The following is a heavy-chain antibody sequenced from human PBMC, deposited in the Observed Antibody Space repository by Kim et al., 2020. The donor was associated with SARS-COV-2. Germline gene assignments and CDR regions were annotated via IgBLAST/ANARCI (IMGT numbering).Heavy chain of an antibody. J-gene: IGHJ4*02. CDR3: ARPNRAYCSSQGVDY. D-gene: IGHD6-13*01. CDR1: GFTFSTYD. Sequence: GGSLRLSCAASGFTFSTYDMHWVRQGTRKGLEWVSGIGTAGNTYYAGSVKGRFTISRENAKNSLYLQMNSLRDGDTAVYYCARPNRAYCSSQGVDYWGQGTLVTVSS. V-gene: IGHV3-13*01. CDR2: IGTAGNT.